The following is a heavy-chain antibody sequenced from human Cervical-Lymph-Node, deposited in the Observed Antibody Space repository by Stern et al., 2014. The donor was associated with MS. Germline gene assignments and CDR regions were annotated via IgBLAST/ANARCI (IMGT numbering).Heavy chain of an antibody. CDR2: ISYDASNK. J-gene: IGHJ3*02. D-gene: IGHD3-22*01. V-gene: IGHV3-30*18. CDR1: GFTFSSYG. CDR3: AKDRGSDSRGDAVDI. Sequence: DQLVESGGGVVKPGRSLSLSCAASGFTFSSYGMHWVRQAPGKGLEWVAVISYDASNKYYADYVQGRLTISRDNSMHQLYLTMNSLRAEDTAVYYCAKDRGSDSRGDAVDIWGQGTMVTVSS.